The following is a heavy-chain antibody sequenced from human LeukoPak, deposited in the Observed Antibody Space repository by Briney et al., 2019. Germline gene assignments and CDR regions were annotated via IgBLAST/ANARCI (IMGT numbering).Heavy chain of an antibody. D-gene: IGHD5-24*01. CDR3: VKGGDGYNYYFDY. CDR1: GFTFSSNA. Sequence: GGSLRLSCAASGFTFSSNAMSWVRQAPGKGLEWVSSVSGSGGSTYYADSVKGRFTISRDNSKNTLYLQMNSLRAEDAAVYYCVKGGDGYNYYFDYWGQETLVTVSS. CDR2: VSGSGGST. J-gene: IGHJ4*02. V-gene: IGHV3-23*01.